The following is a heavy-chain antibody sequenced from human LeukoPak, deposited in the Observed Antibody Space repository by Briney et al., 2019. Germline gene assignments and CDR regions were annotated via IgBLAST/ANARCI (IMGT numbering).Heavy chain of an antibody. D-gene: IGHD3-22*01. V-gene: IGHV3-30*19. Sequence: GGSLRLSCAASGISFRSYGMHWVRQAPGKGLEWVAVISYDGSNKYYADSVKGRFTISRDNSKNTLYLQMNSLRAEDTAVYYCAREPYDSSGYSFDYWGQGTLVTVSS. CDR3: AREPYDSSGYSFDY. CDR1: GISFRSYG. CDR2: ISYDGSNK. J-gene: IGHJ4*02.